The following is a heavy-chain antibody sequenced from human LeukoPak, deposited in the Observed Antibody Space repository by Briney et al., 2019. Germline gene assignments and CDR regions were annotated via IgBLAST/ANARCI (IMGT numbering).Heavy chain of an antibody. D-gene: IGHD5-12*01. Sequence: SETLSLTCTVSGDSINSYSYYWSWIRQPAGKGLEWIGHIYSSGSTKYNPSLKSRVTLSLDTSKNQFSLKLSSVTAADTAVFYCARVERGYSGYDEDYFYYYFMDVWGKGTTVTVSS. CDR1: GDSINSYSYY. CDR2: IYSSGST. CDR3: ARVERGYSGYDEDYFYYYFMDV. J-gene: IGHJ6*03. V-gene: IGHV4-61*09.